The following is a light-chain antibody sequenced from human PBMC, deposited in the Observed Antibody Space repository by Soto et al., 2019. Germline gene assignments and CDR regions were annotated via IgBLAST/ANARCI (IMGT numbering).Light chain of an antibody. J-gene: IGLJ1*01. CDR3: CSYAGTYAFYV. CDR1: SSDVGGYYY. Sequence: QSALTQPRSVSGSHGQSVTISCTGTSSDVGGYYYVSWYQQHPGKAPKLMIYDVNKRPSGVPDRFSASKSGITASLTISGLQAEDEADYYCCSYAGTYAFYVFGTGTKLTVL. CDR2: DVN. V-gene: IGLV2-11*01.